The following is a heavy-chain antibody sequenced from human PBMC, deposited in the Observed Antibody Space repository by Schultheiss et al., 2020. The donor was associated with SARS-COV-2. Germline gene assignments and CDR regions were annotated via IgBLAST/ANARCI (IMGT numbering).Heavy chain of an antibody. CDR3: AGDSLDYYDSTEAFDI. Sequence: GGSLRLSCAASGFTFSSYAMHWVRQAPGKGLEWVAVISYDESNKYYADSVKGRFTISRSNSKNTLYLQMNSLRAEDTAVYYCAGDSLDYYDSTEAFDIWGQGAMVTVSS. CDR1: GFTFSSYA. V-gene: IGHV3-30*04. J-gene: IGHJ3*02. D-gene: IGHD3-22*01. CDR2: ISYDESNK.